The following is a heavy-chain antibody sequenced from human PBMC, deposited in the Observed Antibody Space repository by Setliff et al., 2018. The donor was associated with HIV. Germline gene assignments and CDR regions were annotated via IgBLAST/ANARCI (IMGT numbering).Heavy chain of an antibody. Sequence: GASVKVSCKASGGTLSSYAISWVRQAPGQGLEWVGGIIPILGIANSAQKFQGRVTITADTSTSTAYMELRSLRSDDTAVYYCVREYYDFWRGYSDAFQIWGQGTMVTVSS. V-gene: IGHV1-69*10. CDR2: IIPILGIA. CDR3: VREYYDFWRGYSDAFQI. J-gene: IGHJ3*02. CDR1: GGTLSSYA. D-gene: IGHD3-3*01.